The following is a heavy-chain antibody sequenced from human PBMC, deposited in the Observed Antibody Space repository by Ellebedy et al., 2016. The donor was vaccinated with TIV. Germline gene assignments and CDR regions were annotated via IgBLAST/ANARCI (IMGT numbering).Heavy chain of an antibody. D-gene: IGHD2-2*01. CDR2: ISGSGGST. CDR3: AKESHQLPQESFDY. J-gene: IGHJ4*02. CDR1: GFTFSSYA. V-gene: IGHV3-23*01. Sequence: GESLKISXAASGFTFSSYAMSWVRQAPGKGLEWVSAISGSGGSTYYADSVKGRFTISRDNSKNTLYLQMNSLRAEDTAVYYCAKESHQLPQESFDYWGQGTLVTVSS.